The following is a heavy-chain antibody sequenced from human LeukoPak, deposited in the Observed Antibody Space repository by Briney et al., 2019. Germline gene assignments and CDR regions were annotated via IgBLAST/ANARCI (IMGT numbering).Heavy chain of an antibody. CDR1: GGSFSGYY. D-gene: IGHD5-18*01. CDR3: ASLGGYSYGWRYYFDY. Sequence: PSETPSLTRAVYGGSFSGYYWSWIHQPPGKGLEWIGEINHSGSTNYNPSLKSRVTISVDTSKNQFSLKLSSVTAAGTAVYYCASLGGYSYGWRYYFDYWGQGTLVTVSS. CDR2: INHSGST. J-gene: IGHJ4*02. V-gene: IGHV4-34*01.